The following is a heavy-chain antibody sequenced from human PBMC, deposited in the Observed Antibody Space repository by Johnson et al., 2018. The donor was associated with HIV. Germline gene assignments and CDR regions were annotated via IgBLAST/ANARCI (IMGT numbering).Heavy chain of an antibody. J-gene: IGHJ3*01. D-gene: IGHD3-10*01. CDR3: ARKGDRFDV. CDR2: INQDGSER. V-gene: IGHV3-7*05. Sequence: VQLVESGGGLVQPGGSLRLSCVPSGSTLSHYWLSLVRQAPGKGLELVANINQDGSERYYVDSVKGRFTISRDNAKKSVYLHMSSLKGEDTAIYYCARKGDRFDVWRQG. CDR1: GSTLSHYW.